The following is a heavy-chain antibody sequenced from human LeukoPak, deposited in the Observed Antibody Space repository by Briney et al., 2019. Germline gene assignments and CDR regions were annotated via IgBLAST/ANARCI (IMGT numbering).Heavy chain of an antibody. J-gene: IGHJ3*02. D-gene: IGHD6-13*01. CDR1: GFTFSSYE. V-gene: IGHV3-48*03. CDR2: ISSSGSTI. Sequence: GGSLRLSCAASGFTFSSYEMNWVRQAPGKGLEWVSYISSSGSTIYYADSVKGRFTISRDNAKNSLYLQMNSLRAEDTAVYYCAGSWSPYDAFDIWGQGTMVSVSS. CDR3: AGSWSPYDAFDI.